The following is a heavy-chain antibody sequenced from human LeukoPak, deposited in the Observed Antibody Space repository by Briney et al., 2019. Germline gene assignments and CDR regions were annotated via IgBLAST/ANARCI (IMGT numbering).Heavy chain of an antibody. CDR3: ARDDYDYVWGSYRFDAFDI. J-gene: IGHJ3*02. CDR2: ISSSSSTI. V-gene: IGHV3-48*01. CDR1: GFTFSSYS. D-gene: IGHD3-16*02. Sequence: PGGSLGLSCAASGFTFSSYSMNWVRQAPGKGLEWVSYISSSSSTIYYADSVKGRFTISRDNAKNSLYLQMNSLRAEDTAVYYCARDDYDYVWGSYRFDAFDIWGQGTMVTVSS.